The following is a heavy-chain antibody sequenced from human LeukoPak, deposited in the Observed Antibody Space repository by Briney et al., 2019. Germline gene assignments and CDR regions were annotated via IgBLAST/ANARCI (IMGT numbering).Heavy chain of an antibody. CDR2: INPNSGGT. CDR1: GYTFTGYY. Sequence: GASVKVSCKASGYTFTGYYMHWVRQAPGQGLEWMGWINPNSGGTNYAQKFQGRVTMTRNTSISTAYMELSSLRSEDTAVYYCARALPYYYDSSGYLFDYWGQGTLVTVSS. V-gene: IGHV1-2*02. D-gene: IGHD3-22*01. J-gene: IGHJ4*02. CDR3: ARALPYYYDSSGYLFDY.